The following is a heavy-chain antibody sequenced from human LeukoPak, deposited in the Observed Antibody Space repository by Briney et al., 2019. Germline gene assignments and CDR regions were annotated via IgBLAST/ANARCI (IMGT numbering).Heavy chain of an antibody. V-gene: IGHV4-38-2*01. CDR3: ARLVTVTTGGYYFDY. Sequence: SETLSLTCAVSGYSISSGYYWGWIRQPPGKGLEWIGSIYHSGSTYYNPSLKSRVTISVNTSKNQFSLKLSSVTAADTAVYYCARLVTVTTGGYYFDYWGQGTLVTVSS. CDR1: GYSISSGYY. D-gene: IGHD4-17*01. CDR2: IYHSGST. J-gene: IGHJ4*02.